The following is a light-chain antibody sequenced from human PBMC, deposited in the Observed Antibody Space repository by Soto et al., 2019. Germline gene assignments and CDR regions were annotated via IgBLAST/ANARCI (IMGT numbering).Light chain of an antibody. CDR2: KAS. J-gene: IGKJ1*01. V-gene: IGKV1-5*03. CDR3: QHYNSYSEA. CDR1: QGVSYW. Sequence: DIQMTQSPSSLSASVGDRVTITCRASQGVSYWLAWYQQKPGKAPKLLIYKASTLKSGVPSRFSGSGSGTEFTLTISSLQPDDFATYYCQHYNSYSEAFGQGTKVDIK.